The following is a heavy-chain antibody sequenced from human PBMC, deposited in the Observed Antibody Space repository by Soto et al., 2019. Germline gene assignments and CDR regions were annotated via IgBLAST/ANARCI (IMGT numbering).Heavy chain of an antibody. CDR3: ARGLFIAVAVTGGGLYYGMDV. CDR1: GYTFTSYG. J-gene: IGHJ6*02. D-gene: IGHD6-19*01. V-gene: IGHV1-18*01. CDR2: ISAYNGNT. Sequence: ASVKVSCKASGYTFTSYGISWVRQAPGQGLAWMGWISAYNGNTNYAQKLQGRVTITTDTSTSTAYMELGSLRSDDTAVYYCARGLFIAVAVTGGGLYYGMDVWGQGTMVTVSS.